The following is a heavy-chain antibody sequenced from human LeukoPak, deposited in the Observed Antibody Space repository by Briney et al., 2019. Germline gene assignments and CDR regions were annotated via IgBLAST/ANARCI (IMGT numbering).Heavy chain of an antibody. CDR3: ASGSYGRPFDY. D-gene: IGHD1-26*01. V-gene: IGHV3-74*01. J-gene: IGHJ4*02. CDR1: GFTFTSYW. Sequence: RGGSLRLSCAASGFTFTSYWMHWVRQAPGKGLVWVSRINTDGSSTSYADSVRGRFTISRDNAKNTLYLQLNSLRAEDTAVYYCASGSYGRPFDYWGQGTLVTVSS. CDR2: INTDGSST.